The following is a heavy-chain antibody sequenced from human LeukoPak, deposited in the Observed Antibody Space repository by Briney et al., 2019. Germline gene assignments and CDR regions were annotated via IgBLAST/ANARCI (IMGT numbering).Heavy chain of an antibody. Sequence: PGGSLRLSCAASGFTFSSYSMNWVRQAPGKGLEWVSSIGFTGTYIHYADSVRGRFTISRDNAKNSLYLQMNSLRAEDTAVYYCARDLGGLPVALPSWLDPWGQGTLVTVSS. J-gene: IGHJ5*02. CDR3: ARDLGGLPVALPSWLDP. V-gene: IGHV3-21*01. CDR1: GFTFSSYS. D-gene: IGHD2-15*01. CDR2: IGFTGTYI.